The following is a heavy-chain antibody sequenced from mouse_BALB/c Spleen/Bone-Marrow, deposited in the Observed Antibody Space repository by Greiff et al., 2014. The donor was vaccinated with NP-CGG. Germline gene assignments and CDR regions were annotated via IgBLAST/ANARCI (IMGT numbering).Heavy chain of an antibody. CDR2: IDPSDSET. Sequence: VHLVESGPQLVRPGASVKISCKASGYSFTSYWMHWVKQRPGQGLEWIGMIDPSDSETRLNQMFKDKATLTVDKSSSTAYMQLSSPTSEDSAVYSCASYGSSPAWFAYWGQGTLVTVSA. D-gene: IGHD1-1*01. CDR3: ASYGSSPAWFAY. V-gene: IGHV1S126*01. CDR1: GYSFTSYW. J-gene: IGHJ3*01.